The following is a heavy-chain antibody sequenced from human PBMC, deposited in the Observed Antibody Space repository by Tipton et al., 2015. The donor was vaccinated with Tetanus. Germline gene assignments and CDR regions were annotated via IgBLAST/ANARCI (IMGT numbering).Heavy chain of an antibody. D-gene: IGHD6-6*01. CDR1: GYSFTSYW. V-gene: IGHV5-10-1*01. CDR2: IDPSDSYT. Sequence: VQLVQSGAEVKKPGESLRISCKGSGYSFTSYWISWVRQMPGKGLEWMGRIDPSDSYTNYSPSFQGHVTISADKSISTAYLQWSSLKASDTAMYYCARQEAGQLVLGKYYYYYYGMDVWGQGTTVTVSS. J-gene: IGHJ6*02. CDR3: ARQEAGQLVLGKYYYYYYGMDV.